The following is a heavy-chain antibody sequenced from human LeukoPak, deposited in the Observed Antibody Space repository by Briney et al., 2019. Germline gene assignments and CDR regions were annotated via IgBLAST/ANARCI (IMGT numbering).Heavy chain of an antibody. Sequence: TLSLTCTVSGGSISSGGYYWSWIRQHPGKGLEWIGYIYYSGSTYYNPSLKSRVTISVDTSKNQFSLKLSSVTAADTAVYYCARGVPIQLWTQNYFDYWGQGTLVTVSS. V-gene: IGHV4-31*03. D-gene: IGHD5-18*01. J-gene: IGHJ4*02. CDR3: ARGVPIQLWTQNYFDY. CDR2: IYYSGST. CDR1: GGSISSGGYY.